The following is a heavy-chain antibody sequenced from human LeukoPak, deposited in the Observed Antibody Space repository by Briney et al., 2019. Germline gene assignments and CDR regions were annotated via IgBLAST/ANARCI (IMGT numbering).Heavy chain of an antibody. CDR1: VFTFRSYW. D-gene: IGHD1-14*01. Sequence: GGSLRLFCASSVFTFRSYWMHWVRRPPGKGLVWVSRINSDGSSTSYADSLKGRFTIPRDNAKNSLYLPMNSLRSEDAAMYYCARVDGTWGQGTLVTVSS. J-gene: IGHJ5*02. V-gene: IGHV3-74*01. CDR2: INSDGSST. CDR3: ARVDGT.